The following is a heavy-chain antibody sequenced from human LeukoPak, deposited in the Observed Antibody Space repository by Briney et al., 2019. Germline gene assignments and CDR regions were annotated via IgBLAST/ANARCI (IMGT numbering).Heavy chain of an antibody. J-gene: IGHJ5*02. Sequence: GESLKISCKGSGYSFTNYWIGWVRQMHGKGLEWMGIIYPGDSDTRYSPSFQGQVTISADKSISTAYLQWSSLKASDTAMYYCARSTATTRGWFDPWGQGTLVTVSS. CDR2: IYPGDSDT. V-gene: IGHV5-51*01. D-gene: IGHD4-17*01. CDR1: GYSFTNYW. CDR3: ARSTATTRGWFDP.